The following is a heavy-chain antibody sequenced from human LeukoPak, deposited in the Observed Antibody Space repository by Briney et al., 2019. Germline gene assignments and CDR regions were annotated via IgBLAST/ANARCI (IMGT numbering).Heavy chain of an antibody. CDR2: IYTSGST. V-gene: IGHV4-4*07. Sequence: SETLSLTCAVYGGSFSGYYWSWIRQPAGKGLEWIGRIYTSGSTNYNPSLKSRVTMSVDTSKNQFSLKLSSVTAADTAVYYCAREGPMVRGVISSFDYWGQGTLVTVSS. CDR3: AREGPMVRGVISSFDY. J-gene: IGHJ4*02. CDR1: GGSFSGYY. D-gene: IGHD3-10*01.